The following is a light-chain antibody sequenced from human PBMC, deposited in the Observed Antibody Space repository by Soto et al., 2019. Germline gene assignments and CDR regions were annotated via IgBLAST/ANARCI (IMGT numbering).Light chain of an antibody. V-gene: IGKV3-20*01. CDR2: GTS. CDR3: GSSVT. J-gene: IGKJ5*01. Sequence: IVLIQSPDTLSLSPGEIAAVSCRASQSVNSDSLVWYQQKPGQAPRLLIYGTSSRAIGIPDRFSGSGAGTDFTLAISRVDPGDFAVYYCGSSVTFGQGTRL. CDR1: QSVNSDS.